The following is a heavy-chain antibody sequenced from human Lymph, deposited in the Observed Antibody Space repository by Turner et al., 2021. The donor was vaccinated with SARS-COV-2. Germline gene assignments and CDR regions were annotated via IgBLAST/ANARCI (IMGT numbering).Heavy chain of an antibody. CDR2: IHHSGNT. CDR1: GGSISSSNW. J-gene: IGHJ4*02. CDR3: ATKYCSGGSCSYFDY. Sequence: QVQLQESGPGRVKPSGTLSRTCAVPGGSISSSNWWSWVRQPPGKGLEWIGEIHHSGNTNYNPSIKSRVTISVDKSKNQFSLKLSSVTAADTALYCCATKYCSGGSCSYFDYWGQGTLVTVSS. V-gene: IGHV4-4*01. D-gene: IGHD2-15*01.